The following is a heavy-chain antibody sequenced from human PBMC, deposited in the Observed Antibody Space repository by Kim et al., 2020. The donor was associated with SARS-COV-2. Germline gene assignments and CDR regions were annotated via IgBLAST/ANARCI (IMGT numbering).Heavy chain of an antibody. V-gene: IGHV3-74*01. J-gene: IGHJ5*02. Sequence: VKGRFTISRDNAKNTLYLQMNSLRAEDTAVYYCARASSGWYLVTDWFDPWGQGTLVTVSS. CDR3: ARASSGWYLVTDWFDP. D-gene: IGHD6-19*01.